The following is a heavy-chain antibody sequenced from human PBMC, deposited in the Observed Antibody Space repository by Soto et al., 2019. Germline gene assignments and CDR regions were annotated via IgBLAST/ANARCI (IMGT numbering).Heavy chain of an antibody. Sequence: SVKVSCKASGGTFSSYAISWVRQAPGQGLEWMGGIIPIFGTANYAQKFQGRVTITADESTSTAYMELSSLRSEDTAVYYCARDQKYYYGSGSYTGMDGWGRGTTFTVAS. D-gene: IGHD3-10*01. J-gene: IGHJ6*02. CDR1: GGTFSSYA. CDR3: ARDQKYYYGSGSYTGMDG. V-gene: IGHV1-69*13. CDR2: IIPIFGTA.